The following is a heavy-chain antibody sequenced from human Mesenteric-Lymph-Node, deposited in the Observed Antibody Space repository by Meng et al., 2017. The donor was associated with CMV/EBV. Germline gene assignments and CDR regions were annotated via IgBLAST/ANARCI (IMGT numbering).Heavy chain of an antibody. CDR3: ARYYYYRSGSYYKKGIDY. CDR2: INTNTGNP. V-gene: IGHV7-4-1*02. Sequence: TSYVKNWRRQAPGQWLEWMGWINTNTGNPTYAQGFTGRFVFSLDTSVSTAYLQISSLKAEDTAVYYCARYYYYRSGSYYKKGIDYWGQGTLVTVSS. D-gene: IGHD3-10*01. J-gene: IGHJ4*02. CDR1: TSYV.